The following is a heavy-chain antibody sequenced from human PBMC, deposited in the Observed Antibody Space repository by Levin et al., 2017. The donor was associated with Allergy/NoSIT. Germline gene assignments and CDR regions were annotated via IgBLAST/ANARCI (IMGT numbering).Heavy chain of an antibody. CDR1: GFTFNSYA. CDR3: AKGGAVSRKGMLDY. Sequence: GGSLRLSCAASGFTFNSYAMSWVRQAPGKGLEWVSGISASGASTYYADSAKGRFTISRDNSKDTLYLQMNSLRAEDTALYYCAKGGAVSRKGMLDYWGQGTLVTVSS. CDR2: ISASGAST. D-gene: IGHD5/OR15-5a*01. J-gene: IGHJ4*02. V-gene: IGHV3-23*01.